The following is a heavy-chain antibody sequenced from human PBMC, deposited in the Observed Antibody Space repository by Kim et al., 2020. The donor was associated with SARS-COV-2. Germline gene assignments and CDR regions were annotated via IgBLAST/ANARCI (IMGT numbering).Heavy chain of an antibody. D-gene: IGHD6-13*01. Sequence: GGSLRLSCAASGFTFSSYAMSWVRQAPGKGLEWVSAISGSGGSTYYADSVKGRFTISRDNSKNTLYLQMNSLRAEDTAVYYCAKDWGKRQQLGYNWFDPWGQGTLVTVSS. CDR1: GFTFSSYA. V-gene: IGHV3-23*01. CDR3: AKDWGKRQQLGYNWFDP. CDR2: ISGSGGST. J-gene: IGHJ5*02.